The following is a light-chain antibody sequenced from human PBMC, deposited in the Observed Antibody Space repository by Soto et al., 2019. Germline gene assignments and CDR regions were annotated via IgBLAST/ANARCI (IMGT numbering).Light chain of an antibody. J-gene: IGKJ1*01. CDR1: QSLNNY. Sequence: DIQMTQSPSTLSASVGDRVTITCRASQSLNNYLAWYQQKPGKAPKLLIYDASTLERGVPSRFSGTGSGTEFTLTISSLQPDDFATYYCQQYNSYWTFGQGTKVEIK. CDR2: DAS. CDR3: QQYNSYWT. V-gene: IGKV1-5*01.